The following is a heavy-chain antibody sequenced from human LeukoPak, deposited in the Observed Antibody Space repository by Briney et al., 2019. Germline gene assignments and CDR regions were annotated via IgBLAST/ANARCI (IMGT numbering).Heavy chain of an antibody. D-gene: IGHD6-19*01. Sequence: ASVKVSCKASGYTFTSYGISWVRQAPGQGLEWMGWISAHNGNTNYAQKLQGRVTMTTDTSTSTAYMELRSLRSEDTAVYYCAEIAVAGTNDAFDIWGQGTMVTVSS. CDR1: GYTFTSYG. CDR3: AEIAVAGTNDAFDI. V-gene: IGHV1-18*01. J-gene: IGHJ3*02. CDR2: ISAHNGNT.